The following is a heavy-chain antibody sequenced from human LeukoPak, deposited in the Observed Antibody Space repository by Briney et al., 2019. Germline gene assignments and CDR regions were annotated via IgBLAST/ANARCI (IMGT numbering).Heavy chain of an antibody. CDR3: ARLYSSSWQGYFDY. V-gene: IGHV3-11*01. J-gene: IGHJ4*02. CDR1: GFTFSDFY. CDR2: ISNSGSTI. Sequence: GGSLRLSCAASGFTFSDFYMNWIRQAPGKGLEWVSYISNSGSTIYYADSVKGRFTISRDNAKNSLYLQMNSLRAEDTAVYYCARLYSSSWQGYFDYWGQGTLVTVSS. D-gene: IGHD6-13*01.